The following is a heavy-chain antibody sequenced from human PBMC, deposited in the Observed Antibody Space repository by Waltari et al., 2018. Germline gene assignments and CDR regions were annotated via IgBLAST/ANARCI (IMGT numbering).Heavy chain of an antibody. CDR1: GFTFSNYW. D-gene: IGHD3-3*01. V-gene: IGHV3-7*01. CDR3: ARTPYYDFWSGYPFDY. J-gene: IGHJ4*02. Sequence: EVQLVESGGGLVQPGGSLRLSCAASGFTFSNYWMSWVRQAPGKGLEWVANIKQDGSEKYYVDSVKGRFTISRDNAKNSLYLQMNSLRAEDTAMYYCARTPYYDFWSGYPFDYWGQGTLVTVSS. CDR2: IKQDGSEK.